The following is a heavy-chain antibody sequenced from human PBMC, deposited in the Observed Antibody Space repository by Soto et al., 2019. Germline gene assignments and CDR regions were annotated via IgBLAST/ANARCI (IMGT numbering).Heavy chain of an antibody. CDR1: GFTFSSYA. CDR3: ARSSVGYSNYYFDY. D-gene: IGHD4-4*01. V-gene: IGHV3-30-3*01. CDR2: ISYDGSNK. J-gene: IGHJ4*02. Sequence: GGSLRLSCAASGFTFSSYAMHWVRPAPGKGLEWVAVISYDGSNKYYADSVKGRFTISRDNSKNTLYLQMNSLRAEDTAVYYCARSSVGYSNYYFDYWGQGTLVTVSS.